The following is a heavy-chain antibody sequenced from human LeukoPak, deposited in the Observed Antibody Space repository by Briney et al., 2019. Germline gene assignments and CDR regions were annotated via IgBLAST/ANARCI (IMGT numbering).Heavy chain of an antibody. CDR3: ARDIVVVTAILDY. Sequence: PGGSLRLSCAASGFNFGSYWMSWVRQAPGKGLEWVANIKQDGSEKYYVDSVKGRFTISRDNAKNSLYLQMNSLRAEDTAVYYCARDIVVVTAILDYWGQGTLVTVSS. CDR2: IKQDGSEK. J-gene: IGHJ4*02. CDR1: GFNFGSYW. V-gene: IGHV3-7*01. D-gene: IGHD2-21*02.